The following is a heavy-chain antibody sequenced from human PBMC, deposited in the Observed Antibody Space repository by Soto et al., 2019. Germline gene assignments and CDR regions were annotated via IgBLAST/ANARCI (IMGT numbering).Heavy chain of an antibody. J-gene: IGHJ4*02. CDR2: IYYSGST. D-gene: IGHD3-3*01. V-gene: IGHV4-30-4*01. Sequence: QVQLQESGTGLVKPSQTLSLTCTVSGGSISSGDYYWSWIRQPPGKGLAWIGYIYYSGSTYYNPSPERRVTISVDTSKNQFSLKLSAVSAADTAVYYGARSLLLGEWLLSTWGQGTLVTVSS. CDR3: ARSLLLGEWLLST. CDR1: GGSISSGDYY.